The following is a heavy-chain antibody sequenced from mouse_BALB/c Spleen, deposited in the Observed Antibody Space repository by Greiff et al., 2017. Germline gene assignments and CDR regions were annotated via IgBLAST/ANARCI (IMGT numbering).Heavy chain of an antibody. CDR1: GFTFSSYT. D-gene: IGHD3-1*01. Sequence: EVKLMESGGGLVQPGGSLKLSCAASGFTFSSYTMSWVRQTPEKRLEWVAYISNGGGSTYYPDTVKGRFTISRDNAKNTLYLQMSSLKSEDTAMYYCARQSSGPYYYAMDYWGQGTSVTVSS. CDR2: ISNGGGST. V-gene: IGHV5-12-2*01. J-gene: IGHJ4*01. CDR3: ARQSSGPYYYAMDY.